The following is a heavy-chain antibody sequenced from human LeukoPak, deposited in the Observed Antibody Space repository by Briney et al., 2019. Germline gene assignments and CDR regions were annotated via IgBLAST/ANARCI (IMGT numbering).Heavy chain of an antibody. CDR3: AKGGDCSSTSCYTHYYYYGMDV. Sequence: GGSLRLSCAASGFTVSSNYMSWVRQAPGKGLEWVSVIYSGGSTYYADSVKGRFTISRDNSKNTLYLQMNSLRAEDTAVYYCAKGGDCSSTSCYTHYYYYGMDVWGQGTTVTVSS. J-gene: IGHJ6*02. CDR1: GFTVSSNY. D-gene: IGHD2-2*02. V-gene: IGHV3-53*01. CDR2: IYSGGST.